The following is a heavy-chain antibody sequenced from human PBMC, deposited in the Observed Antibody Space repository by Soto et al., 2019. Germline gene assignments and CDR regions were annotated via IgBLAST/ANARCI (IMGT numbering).Heavy chain of an antibody. Sequence: VGSLRLSCVAPGFTLNNYRMTWVRQGPGKGLEWVSSISSRTDYRHYTESVKGRFTISRDNAKNSVFLQMSSLRAEDAAVYYCGREKEDEGSSSLRVYYGVDVWGQGTTVTVSS. CDR3: GREKEDEGSSSLRVYYGVDV. D-gene: IGHD6-6*01. CDR2: ISSRTDYR. CDR1: GFTLNNYR. J-gene: IGHJ6*02. V-gene: IGHV3-21*06.